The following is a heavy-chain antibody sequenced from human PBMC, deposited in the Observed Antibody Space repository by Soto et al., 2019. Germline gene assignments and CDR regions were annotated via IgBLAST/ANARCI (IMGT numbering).Heavy chain of an antibody. D-gene: IGHD2-2*01. Sequence: QVQLVQAGAEVKKPGSSVKVSCKASGGTFSSYAISWVRQAPGQGLEWMGGIIPIFGTANYAQKFQGRVTISADKSSSTAYVELRSLRSVDTGVYCCAGRAYCCSTSCSGGRFDPWGQGTLVTVSS. CDR3: AGRAYCCSTSCSGGRFDP. J-gene: IGHJ5*02. V-gene: IGHV1-69*06. CDR1: GGTFSSYA. CDR2: IIPIFGTA.